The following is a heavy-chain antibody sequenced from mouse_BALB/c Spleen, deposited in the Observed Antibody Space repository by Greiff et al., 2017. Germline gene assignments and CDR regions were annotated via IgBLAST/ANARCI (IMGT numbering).Heavy chain of an antibody. CDR2: ISSGSSTI. D-gene: IGHD2-12*01. CDR3: ARRNDGYAMDY. CDR1: GFTFSSFG. V-gene: IGHV5-17*02. J-gene: IGHJ4*01. Sequence: EVQGVESGGGLVQPGGSRKLSCAASGFTFSSFGMHWVRQAPEKGLEWVAYISSGSSTIYYADTVKGRFTISRDNPKNTLFLQMTSLRSEDTAMYYCARRNDGYAMDYWGQGTSVTVSS.